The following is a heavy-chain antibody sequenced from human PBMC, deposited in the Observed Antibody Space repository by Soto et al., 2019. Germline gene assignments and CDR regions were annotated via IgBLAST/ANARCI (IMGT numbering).Heavy chain of an antibody. CDR1: GGSISSYY. CDR3: AREGYSSSWSWFDP. Sequence: PSETLSLTCTVSGGSISSYYWSWIRQPPGKGLEWIGYIYYSGSTNYNPSLKSRVTISVDTSKNQFSLKLSSVTAADTAVYYCAREGYSSSWSWFDPWGQGTLVTVSS. V-gene: IGHV4-59*01. J-gene: IGHJ5*02. CDR2: IYYSGST. D-gene: IGHD6-13*01.